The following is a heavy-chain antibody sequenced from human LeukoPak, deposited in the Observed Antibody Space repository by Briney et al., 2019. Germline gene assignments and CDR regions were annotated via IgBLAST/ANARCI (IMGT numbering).Heavy chain of an antibody. D-gene: IGHD1-1*01. CDR1: GYTFTGYN. Sequence: VASVKVSCKASGYTFTGYNMHWVRQAPGQGLEWMGWINPNSGNTGYAQKFQGRVTITRNTSISTAYMELSSLRSEDTAVYYCARVDWNDLGGFDYWGQGTLVTVSS. J-gene: IGHJ4*02. V-gene: IGHV1-8*03. CDR3: ARVDWNDLGGFDY. CDR2: INPNSGNT.